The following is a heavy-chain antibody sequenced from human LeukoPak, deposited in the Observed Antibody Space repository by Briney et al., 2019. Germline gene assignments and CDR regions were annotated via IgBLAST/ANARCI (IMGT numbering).Heavy chain of an antibody. CDR3: STGGHYYGQ. CDR2: INWKTAGGTT. J-gene: IGHJ4*02. V-gene: IGHV3-15*01. D-gene: IGHD3-10*01. CDR1: GLTPNDAW. Sequence: PGGSLRLSCAASGLTPNDAWLSWVRQAPGQGLEWVGRINWKTAGGTTDFAAPVKGRFTFSRDDSKNTLFLQMNNLKIDDTAVYYCSTGGHYYGQWGQGTLVTVSS.